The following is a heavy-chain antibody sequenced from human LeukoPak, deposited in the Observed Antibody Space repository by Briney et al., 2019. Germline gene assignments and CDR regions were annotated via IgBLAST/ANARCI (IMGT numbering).Heavy chain of an antibody. Sequence: SETLSLTCAVYGGSFSGYYWSWIRQPPGKGLEWIGEINHSGSTNYNPSLKSRVTISVDTSKNQSSLKLSSVTAADTAVYYCAREPDGSAVHYNWFDPWGQGTLVTVSS. V-gene: IGHV4-34*01. D-gene: IGHD6-19*01. CDR2: INHSGST. CDR3: AREPDGSAVHYNWFDP. CDR1: GGSFSGYY. J-gene: IGHJ5*02.